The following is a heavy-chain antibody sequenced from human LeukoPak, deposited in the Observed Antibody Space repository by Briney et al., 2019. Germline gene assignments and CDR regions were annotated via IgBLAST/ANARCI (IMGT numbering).Heavy chain of an antibody. Sequence: GESLKISCKGSGYSFTSYWIGWVRQMPGKGLEWMGIIFPGDSDSRYSPSFQGQVTISVDKSISTAYPQWNSLKASDTAIYYCARFRDDFPDYWGQGTLIIVSS. CDR3: ARFRDDFPDY. CDR2: IFPGDSDS. D-gene: IGHD5-24*01. V-gene: IGHV5-51*01. J-gene: IGHJ4*02. CDR1: GYSFTSYW.